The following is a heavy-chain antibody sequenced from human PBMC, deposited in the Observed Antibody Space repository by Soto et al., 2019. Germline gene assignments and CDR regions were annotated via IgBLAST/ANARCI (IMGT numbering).Heavy chain of an antibody. J-gene: IGHJ4*02. D-gene: IGHD3-3*01. CDR2: IKYDGSER. Sequence: VQLVESGGDLVQPGGSLRLSCAASGFTFSNYWLGWVRQAPGKGLEWVANIKYDGSERYYVGSVKGRFTISIDTSQTSVFRQMYRLTSEDTAVYYCARAPYDDFRADYWGQGTAVTDYS. CDR3: ARAPYDDFRADY. V-gene: IGHV3-7*01. CDR1: GFTFSNYW.